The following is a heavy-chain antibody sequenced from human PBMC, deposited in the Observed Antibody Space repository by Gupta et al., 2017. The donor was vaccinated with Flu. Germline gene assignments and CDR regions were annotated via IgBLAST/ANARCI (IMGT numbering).Heavy chain of an antibody. V-gene: IGHV4-39*01. Sequence: QLQLQESGPGLVKPSETLSLTCTVSGGSISSSSYYWGWIRQPPGKGLEWIGSIYYSGSTYYNPSLKSRVTISVDTPKNQFSLKLSSVTAADTAVYYCARLTKLNIAARPRGDYYGMDVWGQGTTVTVSS. D-gene: IGHD6-6*01. CDR3: ARLTKLNIAARPRGDYYGMDV. CDR2: IYYSGST. J-gene: IGHJ6*02. CDR1: GGSISSSSYY.